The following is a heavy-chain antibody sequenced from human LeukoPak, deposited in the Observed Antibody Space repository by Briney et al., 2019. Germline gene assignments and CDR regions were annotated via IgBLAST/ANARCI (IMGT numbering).Heavy chain of an antibody. Sequence: PSETLSLTCAVYGGSFSGYYWGWIRQPQGKGLEWIGDIYYSGSTYYNPALKSRVSMSIDTSKNQFSLELRSVAAADTALYYCARRRYYDSTGYLEWGQGTLVTVTS. V-gene: IGHV4-34*01. J-gene: IGHJ1*01. CDR2: IYYSGST. D-gene: IGHD3-22*01. CDR3: ARRRYYDSTGYLE. CDR1: GGSFSGYY.